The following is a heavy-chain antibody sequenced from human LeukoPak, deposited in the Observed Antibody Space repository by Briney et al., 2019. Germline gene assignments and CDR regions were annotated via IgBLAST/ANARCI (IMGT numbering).Heavy chain of an antibody. Sequence: QSGGSLRLSCAASGFTFSSYGMHWVRQAPGKGLEWVAVISYDGSNKYYADSVKGRFTISRDNSKNTLYLQMNSLRAEDTAVYYCAKATTYYYYMDVWGKGTTVTVSS. CDR3: AKATTYYYYMDV. D-gene: IGHD2/OR15-2a*01. CDR2: ISYDGSNK. J-gene: IGHJ6*03. CDR1: GFTFSSYG. V-gene: IGHV3-30*18.